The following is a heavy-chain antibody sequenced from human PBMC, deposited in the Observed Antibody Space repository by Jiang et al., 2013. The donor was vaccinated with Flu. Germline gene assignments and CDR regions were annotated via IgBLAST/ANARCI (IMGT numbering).Heavy chain of an antibody. D-gene: IGHD5-24*01. CDR3: ARIAIDGYHDY. V-gene: IGHV2-70*04. CDR1: GFSLTAGMR. CDR2: IDWDDDK. Sequence: PTQTLTLTCTFSGFSLTAGMRVSWIRQPPGKALEWLARIDWDDDKFYSTSLKTRLTISQDPSKNQVVLTMTNMDPVDTATYYCARIAIDGYHDYWGQGTLVTVSS. J-gene: IGHJ4*02.